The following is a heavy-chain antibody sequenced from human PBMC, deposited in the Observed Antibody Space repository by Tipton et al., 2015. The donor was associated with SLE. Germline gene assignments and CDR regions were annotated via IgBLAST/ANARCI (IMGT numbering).Heavy chain of an antibody. CDR3: ARGASRGYRYFDY. J-gene: IGHJ4*01. CDR1: GFTFDSYA. Sequence: GSLRLSCAASGFTFDSYAMTWVRQAPGKGLEWVSGISGSGGPSYYADSVKGRFTISRDDSKNSLHVQMNSLTTEDTAVYYCARGASRGYRYFDYWGRGTLVTVSS. CDR2: ISGSGGPS. D-gene: IGHD5-12*01. V-gene: IGHV3-23*01.